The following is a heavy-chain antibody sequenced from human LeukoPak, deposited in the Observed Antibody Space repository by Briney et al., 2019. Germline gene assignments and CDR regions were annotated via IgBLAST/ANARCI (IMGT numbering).Heavy chain of an antibody. CDR1: GYTFTGYY. Sequence: AAVKVTCKASGYTFTGYYMHWVRQARGQGVEWMGFSNPKSGGTNYAQKFQGRATMTQDTSSTTAYTELSRLRSHDTAVYYCARQPSPDNRDGYNSRFYYYYGMDVWGQGTTVTVSS. J-gene: IGHJ6*02. V-gene: IGHV1-2*02. CDR2: SNPKSGGT. CDR3: ARQPSPDNRDGYNSRFYYYYGMDV. D-gene: IGHD5-24*01.